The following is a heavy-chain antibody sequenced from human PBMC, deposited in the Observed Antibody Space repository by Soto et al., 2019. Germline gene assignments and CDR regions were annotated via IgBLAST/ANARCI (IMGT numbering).Heavy chain of an antibody. V-gene: IGHV3-7*01. CDR3: ARQGRGRFSWYFDL. Sequence: EVQLVESGGGLVQPGGSLRLSCAASEFIFSTYWMSWVRQAPGKGLEWVATIKQEGSETYYVDSVEGRFTISRDNAKNSLQLQMNSPRVEDTAVYYCARQGRGRFSWYFDLWGRGTLVTVSS. CDR2: IKQEGSET. J-gene: IGHJ2*01. CDR1: EFIFSTYW. D-gene: IGHD3-3*01.